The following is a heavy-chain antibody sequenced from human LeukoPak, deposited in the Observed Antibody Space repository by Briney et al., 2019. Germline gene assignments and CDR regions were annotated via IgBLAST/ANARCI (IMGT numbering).Heavy chain of an antibody. CDR2: ISSSGSTI. V-gene: IGHV3-48*03. CDR1: GFTFSSYE. CDR3: ARDGGVLNWFDP. J-gene: IGHJ5*02. Sequence: GGSLRLSCAASGFTFSSYEMNWVRQAPGKGLEWVSYISSSGSTIYYADSVKGRFTISRDNAKNSLYLQMNSLRAEDTAVYYCARDGGVLNWFDPWGQGTLVTVSS. D-gene: IGHD3-3*01.